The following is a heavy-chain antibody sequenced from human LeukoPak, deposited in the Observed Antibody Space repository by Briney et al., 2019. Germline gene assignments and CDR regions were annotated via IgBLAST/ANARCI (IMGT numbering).Heavy chain of an antibody. CDR1: GFTFSSYA. D-gene: IGHD6-6*01. CDR2: ISGSGGST. J-gene: IGHJ4*02. Sequence: TGGSLRLSCAASGFTFSSYAMSWVRQAPGKGLEWVSAISGSGGSTYYADSVKGRFTISRDNSKNTLYLQMNSLRAEDTAVYYCAKDRASIAARPGLYFDYWGQGTLVTVS. V-gene: IGHV3-23*01. CDR3: AKDRASIAARPGLYFDY.